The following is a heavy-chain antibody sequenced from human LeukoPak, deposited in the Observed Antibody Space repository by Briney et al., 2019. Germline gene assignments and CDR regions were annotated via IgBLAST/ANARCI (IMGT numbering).Heavy chain of an antibody. V-gene: IGHV3-23*01. Sequence: GGSLRLSCAASGFTFSSYAMSWVRQAPGKGLEWVSGISGSGSSTYYADSVKGRVTISRDNSKNTQYLHMNSLRAEDTAVYYCAKARGTVVPPFDYWGQGTLVTVSS. J-gene: IGHJ4*02. D-gene: IGHD3-22*01. CDR2: ISGSGSST. CDR3: AKARGTVVPPFDY. CDR1: GFTFSSYA.